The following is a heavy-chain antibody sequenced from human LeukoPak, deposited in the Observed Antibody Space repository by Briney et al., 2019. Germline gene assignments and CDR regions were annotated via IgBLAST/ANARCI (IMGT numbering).Heavy chain of an antibody. CDR3: ARGRITMVRGVLNVHGLSLQQARAWYFDL. J-gene: IGHJ2*01. D-gene: IGHD3-10*01. CDR1: GFTFSSYW. Sequence: GGSLRLSCAASGFTFSSYWMHWVRQAPGKGLVWVSRINSDGSSTSYADSVKGRFTISRDNAKNTLYLQMNSLRAEDTAVYYCARGRITMVRGVLNVHGLSLQQARAWYFDLWGRGTLVTVSS. V-gene: IGHV3-74*01. CDR2: INSDGSST.